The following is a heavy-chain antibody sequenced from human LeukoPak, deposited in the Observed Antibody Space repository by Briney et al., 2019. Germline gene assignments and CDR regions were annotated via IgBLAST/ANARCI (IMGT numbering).Heavy chain of an antibody. D-gene: IGHD1-26*01. V-gene: IGHV3-48*01. CDR2: ICTSANTI. CDR1: GFTFSGYI. J-gene: IGHJ4*02. Sequence: PGGSLRLSCAASGFTFSGYIMNWVRQAPGKGRECVSFICTSANTIYYADSVKGRFTVSSDNAKKSLFLQMNSLGAEDTAVYYCARDQWVDCWGQGTLVTVSS. CDR3: ARDQWVDC.